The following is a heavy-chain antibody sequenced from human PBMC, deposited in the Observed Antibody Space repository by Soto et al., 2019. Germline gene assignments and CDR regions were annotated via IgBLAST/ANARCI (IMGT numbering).Heavy chain of an antibody. CDR1: GFTFSSYA. V-gene: IGHV3-30-3*02. D-gene: IGHD1-26*01. J-gene: IGHJ4*02. CDR3: AKNLLGGSYYGGFDY. CDR2: ISYDGKYR. Sequence: QVQLVESGGGVVQPGRSLRLSCAASGFTFSSYALHWVRQAPGKGLEWVAVISYDGKYRYYADSVKGRFTISRDNSKDTVYLETNSLRPEDTAIYFCAKNLLGGSYYGGFDYWGQGTLVTVSS.